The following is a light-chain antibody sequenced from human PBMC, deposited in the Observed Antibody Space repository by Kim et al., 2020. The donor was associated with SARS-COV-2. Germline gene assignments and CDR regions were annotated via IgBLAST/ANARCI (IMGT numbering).Light chain of an antibody. Sequence: LTQPASVSGSPGQSITISCTGTSSDVGSYNRVSWYQQYPGKAPKVMISEVTKRPSGVSNRFSGSKSGNTASLTISGLQAEDEADYYCCSYAGSATWVFGGGTQLTVL. CDR2: EVT. J-gene: IGLJ3*02. CDR3: CSYAGSATWV. CDR1: SSDVGSYNR. V-gene: IGLV2-23*02.